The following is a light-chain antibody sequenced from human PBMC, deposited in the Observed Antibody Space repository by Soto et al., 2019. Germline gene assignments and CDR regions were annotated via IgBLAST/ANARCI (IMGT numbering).Light chain of an antibody. V-gene: IGLV6-57*04. Sequence: NFMLTQPQSVSESPGKTVTISCTRTSGSIASNFVQWYQQRPGSAPTTVIYEDDQRPSGVPGRFSGSIDRSSNSASLTISGLMTEDEADYYCHSYNNIIGVFGGGTKLTVL. CDR2: EDD. J-gene: IGLJ2*01. CDR3: HSYNNIIGV. CDR1: SGSIASNF.